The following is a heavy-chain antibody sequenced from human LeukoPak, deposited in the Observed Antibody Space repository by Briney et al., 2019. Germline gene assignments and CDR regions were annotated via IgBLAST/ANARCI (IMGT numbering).Heavy chain of an antibody. CDR3: ARLGDSGSYYFYFDY. Sequence: SETLSLTCTVSGGSISSGGYYWSWIRQPPGKGLEWIGYIYHSGSTYYNPSLKSRVTISVDRSKNQFSLKLSSVTAADTAVYYCARLGDSGSYYFYFDYWGQGTLVTVSS. J-gene: IGHJ4*02. CDR2: IYHSGST. D-gene: IGHD3-10*01. CDR1: GGSISSGGYY. V-gene: IGHV4-30-2*01.